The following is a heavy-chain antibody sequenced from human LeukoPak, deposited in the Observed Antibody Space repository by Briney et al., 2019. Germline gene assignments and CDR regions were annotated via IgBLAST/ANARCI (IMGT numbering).Heavy chain of an antibody. CDR2: INHSGST. Sequence: SETLSLTCAVYGGSFSGYYWSWIRQPPGKGLEWIGEINHSGSTNYNPSLKSRVTISLDTSNNQFSLKLNSVTAADTAVYYCARSSGYSYGDFDYWGQGTLVTVSS. CDR3: ARSSGYSYGDFDY. J-gene: IGHJ4*02. CDR1: GGSFSGYY. D-gene: IGHD5-18*01. V-gene: IGHV4-34*01.